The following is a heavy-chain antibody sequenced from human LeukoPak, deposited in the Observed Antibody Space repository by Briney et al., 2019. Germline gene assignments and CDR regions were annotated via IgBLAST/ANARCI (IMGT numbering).Heavy chain of an antibody. J-gene: IGHJ3*02. CDR3: ARDHPPDYYDISSGFDI. D-gene: IGHD3-22*01. Sequence: PSETLSLTCAVYGGSFSNYYWSWIRQSPGKGLDWIGEINHSGSINYNPSLKSRVTISVDTSKNQFSLKLSSVTAADTAVYYCARDHPPDYYDISSGFDIWGQGTMVTVSS. CDR2: INHSGSI. CDR1: GGSFSNYY. V-gene: IGHV4-34*01.